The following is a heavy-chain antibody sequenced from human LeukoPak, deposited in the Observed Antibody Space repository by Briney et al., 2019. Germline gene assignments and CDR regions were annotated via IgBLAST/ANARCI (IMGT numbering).Heavy chain of an antibody. CDR1: GGSINTYY. CDR3: VTETVAAVGTTQFNWFDA. D-gene: IGHD6-13*01. V-gene: IGHV4-4*07. CDR2: IYTTGVT. J-gene: IGHJ5*02. Sequence: SETLSLTCTVSGGSINTYYWTWIRQPAGKGLEWIGRIYTTGVTTYNPSLKSRVTMSVDTSKSKFALKLNSLTAADAAMDYCVTETVAAVGTTQFNWFDAWGQGTLVTVSS.